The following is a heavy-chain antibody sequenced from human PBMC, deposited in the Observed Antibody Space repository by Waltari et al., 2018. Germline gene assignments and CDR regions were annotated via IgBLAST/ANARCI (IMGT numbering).Heavy chain of an antibody. Sequence: QVQLQESGPGLVKPSETLSLTCTVSGGSISSYYWSWIRQPPGKGLEWIGYIYYSGSTNYNPSLKSRVTISVDTSKNQFSLKLSSVTAADTAVYYCARVRSGSSSWGDYYYYYYMDVWGKGTTVTVSS. CDR1: GGSISSYY. V-gene: IGHV4-59*01. D-gene: IGHD6-13*01. CDR2: IYYSGST. J-gene: IGHJ6*03. CDR3: ARVRSGSSSWGDYYYYYYMDV.